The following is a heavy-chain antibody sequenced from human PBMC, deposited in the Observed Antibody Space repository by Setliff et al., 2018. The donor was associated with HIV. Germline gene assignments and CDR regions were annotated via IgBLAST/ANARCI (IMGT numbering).Heavy chain of an antibody. D-gene: IGHD4-17*01. CDR3: ARGGRSTVTQCAWFDP. J-gene: IGHJ5*02. V-gene: IGHV4-34*01. CDR2: FRHSGNT. Sequence: LSLTCAVYGGSFSGYFWSWTRQSPGKGLEWIGEFRHSGNTNINPSLKSRVTISGDTTKTQISLKLTSVTAADTAVYYCARGGRSTVTQCAWFDPWGQGTLVTVSS. CDR1: GGSFSGYF.